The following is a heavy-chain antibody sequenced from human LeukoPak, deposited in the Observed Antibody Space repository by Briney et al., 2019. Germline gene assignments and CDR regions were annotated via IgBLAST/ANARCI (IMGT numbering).Heavy chain of an antibody. V-gene: IGHV1-2*02. Sequence: ASVKVSCKASGYIFTGYYMHWVRQAPGQGLEWMGWINPDNGDTSYAQMFQGRITMTRDTSITTAYMELRSLRSDDTAVYYCARDRAFDIWGQGTMVTVSS. CDR2: INPDNGDT. CDR3: ARDRAFDI. CDR1: GYIFTGYY. J-gene: IGHJ3*02.